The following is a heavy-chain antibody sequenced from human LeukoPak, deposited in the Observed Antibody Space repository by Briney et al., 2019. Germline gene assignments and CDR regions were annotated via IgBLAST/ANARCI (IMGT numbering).Heavy chain of an antibody. CDR1: GFTFTSYS. CDR3: ATYRMEYYFDY. V-gene: IGHV3-23*01. CDR2: TSDRGDYT. J-gene: IGHJ4*02. D-gene: IGHD1-26*01. Sequence: GGSLRLSCAASGFTFTSYSMSWVRQAPGKGLEWVSGTSDRGDYTYYADSVKGRFTISRDNSKNTLYLQMNSLRAEDTAVYYCATYRMEYYFDYWGQGTLVTVSS.